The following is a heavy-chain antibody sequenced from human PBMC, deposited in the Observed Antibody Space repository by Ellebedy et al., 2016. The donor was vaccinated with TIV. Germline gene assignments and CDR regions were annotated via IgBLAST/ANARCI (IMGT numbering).Heavy chain of an antibody. CDR2: ISGSGTST. CDR1: GFTFSDYA. D-gene: IGHD1-26*01. Sequence: GESLKISXAASGFTFSDYAMGWVRRAPGKGLEWVSSISGSGTSTYYTDSVKGRFTISRDNSNNTLSLQMNSLRAEDTGVYSCARDELGYKWEIIRINDAIGIWGQGTMVTVSS. J-gene: IGHJ3*02. V-gene: IGHV3-23*01. CDR3: ARDELGYKWEIIRINDAIGI.